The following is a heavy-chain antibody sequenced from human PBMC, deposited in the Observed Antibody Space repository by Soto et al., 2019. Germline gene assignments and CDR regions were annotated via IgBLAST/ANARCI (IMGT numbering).Heavy chain of an antibody. D-gene: IGHD2-15*01. CDR3: ARVPASSGRAHFDS. V-gene: IGHV3-30-3*01. Sequence: QVQLVESGGGVVQPGRSLRLSCAASGFTFSSYAMHWVRQAPGKGLEWVAVISYDGSNKYYADSVKGRFTISRDNSKNPLYMQMSSLRAEDTAVYYCARVPASSGRAHFDSGGKGTLVTVSS. CDR1: GFTFSSYA. CDR2: ISYDGSNK. J-gene: IGHJ4*02.